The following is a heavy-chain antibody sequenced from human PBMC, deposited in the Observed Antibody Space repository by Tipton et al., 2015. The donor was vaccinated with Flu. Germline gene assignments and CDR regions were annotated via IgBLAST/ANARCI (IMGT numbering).Heavy chain of an antibody. D-gene: IGHD6-19*01. V-gene: IGHV3-74*01. CDR3: ARELPYSSGWYPPRMDV. Sequence: SGFTFRSYWMHWVRQRPGEGLIWVSRINSDGSETHYADSVKGRFTISRDNAKNTLFLQMNSLRAEDTAVYYCARELPYSSGWYPPRMDVWGQGTTVTVSS. CDR1: GFTFRSYW. J-gene: IGHJ6*02. CDR2: INSDGSET.